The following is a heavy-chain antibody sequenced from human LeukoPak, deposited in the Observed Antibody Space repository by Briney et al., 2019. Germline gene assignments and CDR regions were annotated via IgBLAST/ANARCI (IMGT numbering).Heavy chain of an antibody. J-gene: IGHJ4*02. CDR3: ARDVEYSREPGY. V-gene: IGHV3-21*01. CDR1: GFTFSSDA. CDR2: ISSSSSYI. D-gene: IGHD6-6*01. Sequence: PGGSLRLSCAASGFTFSSDAMNWVRQAPGKGLEWVSSISSSSSYIYYADSVKGRFTISRDNAKNSLYLQMNSLRAEDTAVYYCARDVEYSREPGYWGQGTLVTVSS.